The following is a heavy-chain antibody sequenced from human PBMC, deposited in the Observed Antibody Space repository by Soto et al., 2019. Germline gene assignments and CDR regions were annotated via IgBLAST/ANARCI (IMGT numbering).Heavy chain of an antibody. CDR2: INPSGGST. D-gene: IGHD2-2*01. Sequence: GASEKFSCKASGYTFTSYYMHWVRQAPGQGLEWMGIINPSGGSTSYAQKFQGRVTMTRDTSTSTVCMELSSLRSEDTSVYYCARAPATADIDSCGQGTLVTVSS. V-gene: IGHV1-46*01. CDR1: GYTFTSYY. J-gene: IGHJ4*02. CDR3: ARAPATADIDS.